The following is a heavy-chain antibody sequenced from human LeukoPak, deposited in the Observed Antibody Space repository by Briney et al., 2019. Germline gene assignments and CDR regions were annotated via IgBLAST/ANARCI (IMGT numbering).Heavy chain of an antibody. CDR3: ARAGPGSGYDWCFDY. V-gene: IGHV1-69*13. CDR1: GGTFSSYA. J-gene: IGHJ4*02. Sequence: SVKVSCKASGGTFSSYAISWVRQAPGRGLEWMGGIIPIFGTANYAQKFQGRVTITADESTSTAYMELSSLRSEDTAVYYCARAGPGSGYDWCFDYWGQGTLVTVSS. D-gene: IGHD5-12*01. CDR2: IIPIFGTA.